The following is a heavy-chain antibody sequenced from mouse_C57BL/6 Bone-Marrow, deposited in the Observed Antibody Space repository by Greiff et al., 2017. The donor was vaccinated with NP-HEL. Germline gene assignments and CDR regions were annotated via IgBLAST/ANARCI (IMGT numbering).Heavy chain of an antibody. D-gene: IGHD1-1*01. CDR2: IDPENGDT. CDR1: GFTFKDDY. CDR3: TTGGSSGYAMDY. J-gene: IGHJ4*01. V-gene: IGHV14-4*01. Sequence: VQLQQSGAELVRPGASVKLSCTVSGFTFKDDYMHWVKQRPEQGLEWIGWIDPENGDTEYASKFQGKATITADTSSNTAYLQLSSLTSEDTAVYYCTTGGSSGYAMDYGGRGTAATVSA.